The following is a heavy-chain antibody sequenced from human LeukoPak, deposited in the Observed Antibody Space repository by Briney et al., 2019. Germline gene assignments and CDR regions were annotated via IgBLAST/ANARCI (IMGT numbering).Heavy chain of an antibody. V-gene: IGHV3-30*02. CDR3: AKDSHIYCTGASCYSHGRGFDY. Sequence: PGGSLRFSCAASGFTFSNYGMHWVRQAPGKGLKWVAFIQYDGSNKDYEDSVKGRFTISRGNSRNTLYLQMNSLRAEDTAVYYCAKDSHIYCTGASCYSHGRGFDYWGQGILVTVSS. CDR2: IQYDGSNK. CDR1: GFTFSNYG. D-gene: IGHD2-15*01. J-gene: IGHJ4*02.